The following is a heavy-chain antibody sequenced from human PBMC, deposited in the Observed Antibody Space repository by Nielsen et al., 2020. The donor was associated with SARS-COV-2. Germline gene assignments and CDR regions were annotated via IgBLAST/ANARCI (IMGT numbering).Heavy chain of an antibody. V-gene: IGHV3-23*01. CDR3: TRRVAGGTMDV. CDR1: GFTFSNFA. J-gene: IGHJ6*02. Sequence: GESLKISCAASGFTFSNFAMNWVRQAPGKGLEWVSTIGVSGGGTYYADSLKGRFTISRDNSKNTLYLQMNGLGADDTAIYYCTRRVAGGTMDVWGQGTTVTVSS. D-gene: IGHD6-19*01. CDR2: IGVSGGGT.